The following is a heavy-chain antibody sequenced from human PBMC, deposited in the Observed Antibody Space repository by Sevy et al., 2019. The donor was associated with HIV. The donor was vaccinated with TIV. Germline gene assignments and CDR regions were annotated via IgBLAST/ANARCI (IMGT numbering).Heavy chain of an antibody. CDR3: ARDDANYYFHY. CDR1: GFTFSKYW. Sequence: GGSLRLSCAASGFTFSKYWMGWVRQAPGKGLEWVANIKQDAGQKYYVDSVNGRFTISRDNAKNSLYLQMNSLRAEDTAVNFCARDDANYYFHYWGQGTLVTVSS. CDR2: IKQDAGQK. J-gene: IGHJ4*02. V-gene: IGHV3-7*01. D-gene: IGHD1-7*01.